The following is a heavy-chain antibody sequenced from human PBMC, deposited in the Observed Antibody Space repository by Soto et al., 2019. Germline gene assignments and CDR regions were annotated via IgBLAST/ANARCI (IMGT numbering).Heavy chain of an antibody. Sequence: SETLSLTCTVSGGSISSGGYYWSWIRQHPGKGLEWIGYIYYSGSTYYNPSLKSRVTISVDTSKNQFSLKLSSVTAADTAVYYCARDGGSGLRYFDWLSRGDYYYYYMDVWGKGTTVTVS. CDR2: IYYSGST. D-gene: IGHD3-9*01. J-gene: IGHJ6*03. CDR3: ARDGGSGLRYFDWLSRGDYYYYYMDV. CDR1: GGSISSGGYY. V-gene: IGHV4-31*03.